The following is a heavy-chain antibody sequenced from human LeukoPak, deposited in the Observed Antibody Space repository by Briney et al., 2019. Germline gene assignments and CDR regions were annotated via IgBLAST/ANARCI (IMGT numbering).Heavy chain of an antibody. CDR2: ISRTSSYI. V-gene: IGHV3-21*01. CDR1: GFSLTTYP. Sequence: GGSLRLSCAASGFSLTTYPMNWIRQVPGKGLEWVSSISRTSSYIYYADSVKGRFTISRDNAKNSLYLQMNSLRAEDTAVYYCARITSGRSTYYFDYWGQGTLVTVSS. D-gene: IGHD1-26*01. CDR3: ARITSGRSTYYFDY. J-gene: IGHJ4*02.